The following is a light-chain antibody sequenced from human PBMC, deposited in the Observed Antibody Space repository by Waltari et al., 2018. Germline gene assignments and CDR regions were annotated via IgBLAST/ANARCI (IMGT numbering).Light chain of an antibody. CDR3: QQYYSAPRT. J-gene: IGKJ1*01. Sequence: DIVMTQSPDSLAVSLGERATIHCKSSQSVLYISNNKNYLSWYQQKPGQPPKLLVYWASTRESGVPDRFSGSGSGTDFTLTISSLQAEDVAVYYCQQYYSAPRTFGQGTKVEIK. CDR2: WAS. CDR1: QSVLYISNNKNY. V-gene: IGKV4-1*01.